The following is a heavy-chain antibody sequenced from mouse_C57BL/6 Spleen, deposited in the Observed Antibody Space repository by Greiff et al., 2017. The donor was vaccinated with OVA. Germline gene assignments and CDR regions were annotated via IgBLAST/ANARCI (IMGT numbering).Heavy chain of an antibody. CDR1: GYTFTDYE. Sequence: VQLQQSGAELVRPGASVTLSCKASGYTFTDYEMHWVKQTPVHGLEWIGALDPETGGTAYNQKFKGKAILTADKSSSTAYMELRSLTSEDSAVYYCTRWDYDYTGFAYWGQGTLVTVSA. J-gene: IGHJ3*01. CDR2: LDPETGGT. V-gene: IGHV1-15*01. CDR3: TRWDYDYTGFAY. D-gene: IGHD2-4*01.